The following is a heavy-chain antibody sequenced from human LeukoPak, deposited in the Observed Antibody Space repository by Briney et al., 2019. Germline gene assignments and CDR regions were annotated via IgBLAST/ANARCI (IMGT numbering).Heavy chain of an antibody. CDR2: IWYDGSNK. J-gene: IGHJ6*02. V-gene: IGHV3-33*01. CDR3: ARSEGSPHYYYGMDV. Sequence: GGSLRLSCAASGFTFSSYGMHWVRQAPGKGLEWVAVIWYDGSNKYYADSVKGRFTISGDNSKNTLYLQMNSLRAEDTAVYYCARSEGSPHYYYGMDVWGQGTTVTVSS. CDR1: GFTFSSYG.